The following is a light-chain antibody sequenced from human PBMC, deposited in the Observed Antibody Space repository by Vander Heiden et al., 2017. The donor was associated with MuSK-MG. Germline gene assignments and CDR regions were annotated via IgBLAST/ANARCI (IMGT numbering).Light chain of an antibody. V-gene: IGKV1-27*01. CDR2: AAS. CDR3: QKENNGPIT. Sequence: DIQMTQSPSSLSAFVGDRVTITCRASQGISSYLAWYQQHPGTVPRLPIYAASTLQSGVPSRFSGSGSGTLFTLTISNLQPEDVATYYCQKENNGPITFGGGTKVEIK. CDR1: QGISSY. J-gene: IGKJ4*01.